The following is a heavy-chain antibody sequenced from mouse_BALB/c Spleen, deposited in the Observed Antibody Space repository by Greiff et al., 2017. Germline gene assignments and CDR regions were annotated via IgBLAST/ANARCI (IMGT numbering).Heavy chain of an antibody. D-gene: IGHD6-2*01. Sequence: QVQLQQSGPELVKPGASVKISCKASGYSFTSYYIHWVKQRPGQGLEWIGWIFPGSGNTKYNEKFKGKATLTADTSSSTAYMQLSSLTSEDSAVYFCARSLVGGYYAMDYWGQGTSVTVSS. CDR2: IFPGSGNT. V-gene: IGHV1-66*01. CDR1: GYSFTSYY. J-gene: IGHJ4*01. CDR3: ARSLVGGYYAMDY.